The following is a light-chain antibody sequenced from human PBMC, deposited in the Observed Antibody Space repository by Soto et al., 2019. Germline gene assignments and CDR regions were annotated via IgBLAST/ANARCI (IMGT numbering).Light chain of an antibody. CDR1: SSKIGSNT. CDR3: AAWDDSLNGVV. V-gene: IGLV1-44*01. Sequence: QSVLTQSPSASGTPGQRVTISCSGSSSKIGSNTVNWYQQLPGTAPKLLIYSNNQRPSGVPDRFSGSKSGTSASLAISGLQSEDEADYYCAAWDDSLNGVVFGGGTQLTV. CDR2: SNN. J-gene: IGLJ2*01.